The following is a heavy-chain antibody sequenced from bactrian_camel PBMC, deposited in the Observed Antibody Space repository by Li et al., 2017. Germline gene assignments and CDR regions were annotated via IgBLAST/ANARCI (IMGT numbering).Heavy chain of an antibody. CDR2: IRSDGST. J-gene: IGHJ4*01. D-gene: IGHD1*01. Sequence: HVQLVESGGGSVQAGGSLRLSCAASRAASCMGWFREVPGNEREGVASIRSDGSTTYANSVKGRFAIWQDNAKATVYLEINYLRPEDTAMYYCAADLLLMRPLEASEYKYWGQGTQVTV. CDR3: AADLLLMRPLEASEYKY. V-gene: IGHV3S53*01. CDR1: RAASC.